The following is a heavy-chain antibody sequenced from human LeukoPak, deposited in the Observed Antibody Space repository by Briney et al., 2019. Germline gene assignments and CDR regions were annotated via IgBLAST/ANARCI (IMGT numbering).Heavy chain of an antibody. CDR3: ARASDSSGYYTPFDY. J-gene: IGHJ4*02. CDR2: ITYGGAT. Sequence: SETLSLTCAVYNGSFGGYHWNWIRRPPGKRLEWIGEITYGGATNYNPSLKSRVTISVDTSKNQFSLKLSSVTAADTAVYYCARASDSSGYYTPFDYWGQGTLVTVSS. D-gene: IGHD3-22*01. CDR1: NGSFGGYH. V-gene: IGHV4-34*01.